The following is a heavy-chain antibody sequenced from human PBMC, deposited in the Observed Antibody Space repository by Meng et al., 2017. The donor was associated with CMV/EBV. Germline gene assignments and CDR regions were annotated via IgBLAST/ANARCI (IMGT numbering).Heavy chain of an antibody. J-gene: IGHJ5*02. CDR1: GGSISSYY. CDR2: IYTSGST. CDR3: ARDLMNCSSTSCANWFDP. Sequence: ESRPGLVKPSATLPLTCTVSGGSISSYYWSWIRQPAGKGLEWIGRIYTSGSTNYNPSLKSRVTMSVDTSKNQFSLKLSSVTAADTAVYYCARDLMNCSSTSCANWFDPWGQGTLVTVSS. D-gene: IGHD2-2*01. V-gene: IGHV4-4*07.